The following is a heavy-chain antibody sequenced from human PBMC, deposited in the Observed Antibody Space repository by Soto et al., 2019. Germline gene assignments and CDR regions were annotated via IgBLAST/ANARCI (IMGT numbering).Heavy chain of an antibody. J-gene: IGHJ4*02. CDR3: ARVSPADYGGAFDY. D-gene: IGHD4-17*01. CDR2: INAGNGNT. V-gene: IGHV1-3*01. Sequence: ASVKVSCKASGYTFTSYAMHWVRQAPGQRLEWMGWINAGNGNTKYSQKFQGRVTITRDTSASTAYMELSSLRSEDTAVYYCARVSPADYGGAFDYWGQGTLVTVSS. CDR1: GYTFTSYA.